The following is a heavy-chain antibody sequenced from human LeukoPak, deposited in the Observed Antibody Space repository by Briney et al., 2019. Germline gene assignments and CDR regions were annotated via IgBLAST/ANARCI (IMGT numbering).Heavy chain of an antibody. CDR1: GYSFTSYW. J-gene: IGHJ4*02. Sequence: GESLKISCKGSGYSFTSYWIGWVRQMPGKGLEWMGIIYPGDSDTRYSPSFQGQVTISADKSISTAYLQWSSLKASDTAMYYCTRHESIAAADVPFDYWGQGTLVTVSS. CDR3: TRHESIAAADVPFDY. CDR2: IYPGDSDT. V-gene: IGHV5-51*01. D-gene: IGHD6-13*01.